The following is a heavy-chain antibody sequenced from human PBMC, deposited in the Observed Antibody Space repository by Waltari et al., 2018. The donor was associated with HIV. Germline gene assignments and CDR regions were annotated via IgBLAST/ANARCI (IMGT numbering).Heavy chain of an antibody. CDR2: IDIGDTTK. J-gene: IGHJ4*02. Sequence: VKLLGSGGGLVKRGGSLRLSCEALGFTFSDSSMTGFGRAQGRQAPGKGLEWVATIDIGDTTKYHADLVRGRFTVTLDNDKNSLYLQLTSLRDEDTAFDDGARWRISKLAGLDYWGQGTLVTVSS. D-gene: IGHD4-4*01. V-gene: IGHV3-11*01. CDR1: GFTFSDSS. CDR3: ARWRISKLAGLDY.